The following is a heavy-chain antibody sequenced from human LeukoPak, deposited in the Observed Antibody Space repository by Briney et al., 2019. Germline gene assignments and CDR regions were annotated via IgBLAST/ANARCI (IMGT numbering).Heavy chain of an antibody. D-gene: IGHD3-10*01. CDR3: ARDRHPTVRGWFDP. CDR1: GGTFSSYA. V-gene: IGHV1-18*01. J-gene: IGHJ5*02. Sequence: ASVKVSCKASGGTFSSYAISWVRQAPGQGLEWMGWISAYNGNTNYAQKLQGRVTMTTDTSTSTAYMELRSLRSDDTAIYYCARDRHPTVRGWFDPWGQGTLVTVSS. CDR2: ISAYNGNT.